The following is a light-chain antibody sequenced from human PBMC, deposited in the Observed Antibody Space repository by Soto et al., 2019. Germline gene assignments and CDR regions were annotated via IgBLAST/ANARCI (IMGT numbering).Light chain of an antibody. CDR1: QSISIW. Sequence: DIQMTQAPSTLSAYVGDRVTITCLASQSISIWLAWYQQKPGKAPKLLIYKASSLESGVPSRFSGSGSGTEFTLTISSLQPDDFATYYCQQYNSYSWTFGQGTKVESK. CDR2: KAS. J-gene: IGKJ1*01. V-gene: IGKV1-5*03. CDR3: QQYNSYSWT.